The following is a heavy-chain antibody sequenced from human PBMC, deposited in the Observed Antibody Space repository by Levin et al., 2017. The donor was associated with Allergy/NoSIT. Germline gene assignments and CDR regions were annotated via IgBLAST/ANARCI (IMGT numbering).Heavy chain of an antibody. CDR3: TRAIYSSSSSAFDY. CDR2: IRSKAYGGTT. Sequence: GGSLRLSCTASGFTFGDYVMSWVRQAPGKGLEWVSFIRSKAYGGTTEYAASVKGTFTISRDDSKSIAYLQMNSLKTEDTAVYYCTRAIYSSSSSAFDYWGQGTLVTVSS. D-gene: IGHD6-6*01. CDR1: GFTFGDYV. J-gene: IGHJ4*02. V-gene: IGHV3-49*04.